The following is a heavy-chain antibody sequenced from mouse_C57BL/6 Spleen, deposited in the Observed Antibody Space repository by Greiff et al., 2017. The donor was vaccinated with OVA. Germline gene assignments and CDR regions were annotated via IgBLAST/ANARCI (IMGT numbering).Heavy chain of an antibody. D-gene: IGHD1-1*01. CDR1: GYTFTSYW. Sequence: VQLQQPGAELVMPGASVKLSCKASGYTFTSYWMHWVKQRPGQGLEWIGEIDPSDSYTNYNQKFKGKSTLTVDKSSSTAYMQLSSLTSEDSAVYYCARGTTVVIGDYWGQGTSVTVSS. CDR3: ARGTTVVIGDY. V-gene: IGHV1-69*01. CDR2: IDPSDSYT. J-gene: IGHJ4*01.